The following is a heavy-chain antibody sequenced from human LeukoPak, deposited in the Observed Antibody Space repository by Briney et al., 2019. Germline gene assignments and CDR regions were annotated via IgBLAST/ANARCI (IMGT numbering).Heavy chain of an antibody. CDR1: GVSFNSGSYY. D-gene: IGHD5-12*01. Sequence: SETLSLTCTASGVSFNSGSYYWSWIRQPAGKGLEWVGRIYTSGSTNYNPSLKSRVTISVDTSKNQFSLQLTSVTAADTAVYYCARAMRVDRFFDYWGQGILVTVSS. CDR2: IYTSGST. J-gene: IGHJ4*02. V-gene: IGHV4-61*02. CDR3: ARAMRVDRFFDY.